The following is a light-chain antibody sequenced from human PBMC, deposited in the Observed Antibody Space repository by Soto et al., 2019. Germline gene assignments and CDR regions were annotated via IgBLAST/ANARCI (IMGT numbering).Light chain of an antibody. Sequence: EFVVTQSPATLSLSPGERGTLSCRASQSVSSYLAWYQQKPGQAPRLLIYDASNRATGIPARFSGSGSGTDFTLTISSLEPEDFAVYYCQQRSNWPLTFGGGTKVAIK. V-gene: IGKV3-11*01. CDR2: DAS. CDR3: QQRSNWPLT. J-gene: IGKJ4*01. CDR1: QSVSSY.